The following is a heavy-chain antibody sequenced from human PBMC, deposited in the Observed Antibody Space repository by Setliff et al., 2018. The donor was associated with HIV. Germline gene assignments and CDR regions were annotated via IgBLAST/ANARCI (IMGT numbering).Heavy chain of an antibody. V-gene: IGHV1-18*04. D-gene: IGHD6-13*01. CDR1: GYTFTGYY. Sequence: GPSVKVSCKASGYTFTGYYMHWVRQAPGQGLEWMGWISAHNGHTDYAQKFQDRVTMSTDTSTTTAFMELRSLISDDTAVYYCARGVPADGYAFDIWGQGTLVTVSS. CDR2: ISAHNGHT. CDR3: ARGVPADGYAFDI. J-gene: IGHJ3*02.